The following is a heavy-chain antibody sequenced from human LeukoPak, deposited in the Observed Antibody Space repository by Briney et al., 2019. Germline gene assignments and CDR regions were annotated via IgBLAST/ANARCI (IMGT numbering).Heavy chain of an antibody. CDR2: ISGSGGST. CDR1: GFTFSSYA. J-gene: IGHJ4*02. CDR3: ARSLLTMIVVVFDY. D-gene: IGHD3-22*01. Sequence: GGSLRLSCAASGFTFSSYAMNWVRQAPGKGLEWVSGISGSGGSTFYADSVKGRFTISRDNAKNSLYLQMNSLRDEDTAVYYCARSLLTMIVVVFDYWGQGTLVTVSS. V-gene: IGHV3-23*01.